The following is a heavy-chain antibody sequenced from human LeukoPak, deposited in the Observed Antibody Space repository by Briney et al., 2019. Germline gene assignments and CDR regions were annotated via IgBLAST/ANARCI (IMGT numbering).Heavy chain of an antibody. D-gene: IGHD3-16*01. CDR2: INSDGRST. Sequence: PGGSLRLSCAASGFTFSSYWMHWVRQAPGKGLVGVSRINSDGRSTNYADSVKGQFTISRDNAKNTLYLQMNSLRAEDTAVYYCARVRWGGLYYFDYWGQGTLVTVSS. CDR3: ARVRWGGLYYFDY. V-gene: IGHV3-74*01. J-gene: IGHJ4*02. CDR1: GFTFSSYW.